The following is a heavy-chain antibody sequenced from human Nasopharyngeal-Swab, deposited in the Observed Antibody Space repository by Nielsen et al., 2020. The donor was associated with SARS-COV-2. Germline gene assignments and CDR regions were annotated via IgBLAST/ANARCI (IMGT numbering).Heavy chain of an antibody. Sequence: ETLSLTCAASGFTFSSYAMSWVRQAPGKGLEWVSAISGSGGSTYYADSVKGRFTISRDNSKNTLYLQMNSLRAEDTAVYYCAKVISTYYYDSSGYYYVAPHDTFDIWGQGTMVTASS. CDR3: AKVISTYYYDSSGYYYVAPHDTFDI. D-gene: IGHD3-22*01. CDR1: GFTFSSYA. CDR2: ISGSGGST. J-gene: IGHJ3*02. V-gene: IGHV3-23*01.